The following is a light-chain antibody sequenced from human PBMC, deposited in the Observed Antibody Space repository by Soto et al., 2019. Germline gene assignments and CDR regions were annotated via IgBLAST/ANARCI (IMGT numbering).Light chain of an antibody. CDR2: GAS. CDR1: QSVSSSY. Sequence: EIVLTQSPGTLSLSPGERATLSFMAIQSVSSSYLAWYQHKPGQAPRLLIYGASSRATGIPDRFSGSGSGTDFTLTISRLEPEDFAVYYCQQYGTSRHGTFGQGTRLEIK. J-gene: IGKJ5*01. CDR3: QQYGTSRHGT. V-gene: IGKV3-20*01.